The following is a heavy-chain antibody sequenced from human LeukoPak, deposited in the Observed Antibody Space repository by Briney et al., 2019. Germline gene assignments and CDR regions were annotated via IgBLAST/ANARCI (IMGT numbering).Heavy chain of an antibody. J-gene: IGHJ4*02. CDR3: ARPSTYYDFWSGPSYYFDY. Sequence: ASVKVSCKASGYTFTSYYMHWVRQAPGQGLEWMGIINPSGGSTSYAQKFQGRVTMTGDTSTSTVYMELSSLRSEDTAVYYCARPSTYYDFWSGPSYYFDYWGQGTLVTVSS. D-gene: IGHD3-3*01. CDR2: INPSGGST. CDR1: GYTFTSYY. V-gene: IGHV1-46*01.